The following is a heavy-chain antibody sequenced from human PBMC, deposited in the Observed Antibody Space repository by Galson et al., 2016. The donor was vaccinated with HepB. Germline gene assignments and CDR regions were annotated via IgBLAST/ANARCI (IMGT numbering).Heavy chain of an antibody. D-gene: IGHD3-10*01. Sequence: SCKASGGTFSSYAINWMRQAPGQGLEWMGGIIPMFGRANYAQRFQGKVTITADESTGTAYMEMSSLRSDDTAVYYCARVDYYGSGTHYYFDYWGQGTLVTVSS. V-gene: IGHV1-69*01. CDR1: GGTFSSYA. CDR3: ARVDYYGSGTHYYFDY. J-gene: IGHJ4*02. CDR2: IIPMFGRA.